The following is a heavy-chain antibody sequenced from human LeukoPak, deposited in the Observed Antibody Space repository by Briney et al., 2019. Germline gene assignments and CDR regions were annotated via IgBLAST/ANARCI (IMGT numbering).Heavy chain of an antibody. J-gene: IGHJ4*02. CDR2: ISSSSSYI. V-gene: IGHV3-21*01. Sequence: PGGSLRLSCAAPGFTFSSYSMNWVRQAPGKGLEWVSSISSSSSYIYYADSVKGRFTISRDNAKNSLYLQMNSLRAEDTAVYYCARDQRLRFLEWLLNWGQGTLVTVSS. CDR3: ARDQRLRFLEWLLN. D-gene: IGHD3-3*01. CDR1: GFTFSSYS.